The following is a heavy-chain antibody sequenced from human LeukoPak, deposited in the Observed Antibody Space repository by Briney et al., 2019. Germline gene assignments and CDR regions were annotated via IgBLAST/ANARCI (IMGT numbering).Heavy chain of an antibody. D-gene: IGHD3-22*01. J-gene: IGHJ6*02. CDR2: IWYDGSNK. Sequence: GGSLRLSCAASGFTFSSYGMHWVRQAPGKGLEWVAVIWYDGSNKYYADSVKGRFTISRDNSKNTLYLQMNSLRAEDTAVYYCARDPSLDYYDSSGRLGYYYGMDVWGQGTTVTVSS. CDR1: GFTFSSYG. V-gene: IGHV3-33*01. CDR3: ARDPSLDYYDSSGRLGYYYGMDV.